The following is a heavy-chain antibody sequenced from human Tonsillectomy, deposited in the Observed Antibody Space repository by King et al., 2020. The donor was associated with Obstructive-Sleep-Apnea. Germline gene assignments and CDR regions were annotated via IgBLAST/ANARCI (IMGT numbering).Heavy chain of an antibody. CDR3: ARKPITMVRGVIGYYYYGMDV. V-gene: IGHV1-46*01. CDR1: GYTFTSYY. J-gene: IGHJ6*02. CDR2: INPSGGST. Sequence: QLVQSGAEVKKPGASVKVSCKASGYTFTSYYMHWVRQAPGQGLEWMGIINPSGGSTSYAQKFQGRVTMTRDTSTSTVYMELSGLRSEDTAVYYCARKPITMVRGVIGYYYYGMDVWGQGTTVTVSS. D-gene: IGHD3-10*01.